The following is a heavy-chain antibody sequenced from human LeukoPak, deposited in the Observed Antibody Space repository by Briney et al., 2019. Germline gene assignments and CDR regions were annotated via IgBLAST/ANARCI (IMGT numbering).Heavy chain of an antibody. CDR2: SSWNSGSI. J-gene: IGHJ4*02. D-gene: IGHD3-22*01. Sequence: PGRSLRLSCAASGFTFDDYAMHGVRQAPGKGLEWVSGSSWNSGSIGYADSVKGRFTISSDNATHSLYLQMNRLRAEDMALYYCAKDIKLAPSSGFDYWGQGTLVRVSS. CDR3: AKDIKLAPSSGFDY. CDR1: GFTFDDYA. V-gene: IGHV3-9*03.